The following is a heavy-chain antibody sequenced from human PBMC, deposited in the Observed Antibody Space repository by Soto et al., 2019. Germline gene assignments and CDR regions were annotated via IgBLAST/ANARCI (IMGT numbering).Heavy chain of an antibody. Sequence: GGSLRLSCAASGFTFSDYYMSWIRQAPGKGLGWVSYISSSGSTIYYADSVKGRFTISRDNAKNSLYLQMNSLRAEDTAVYFCAGYGGYADAFDIWGQGTMVTVSS. CDR3: AGYGGYADAFDI. J-gene: IGHJ3*02. D-gene: IGHD3-22*01. CDR1: GFTFSDYY. V-gene: IGHV3-11*01. CDR2: ISSSGSTI.